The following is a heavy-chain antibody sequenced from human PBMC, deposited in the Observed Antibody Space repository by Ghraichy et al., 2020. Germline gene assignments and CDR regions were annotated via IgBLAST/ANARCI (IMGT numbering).Heavy chain of an antibody. Sequence: GGSLRLSCAASGFTLSNYWMHWVRQVPGKGLVWVSRIKSDGSSTIYADSVKGRFTISRDNAKNTLYLQMNSLRAEDTAVYYCAREYCSGGRCFFGTGGSPVSYCGQGTLVTVSS. CDR1: GFTLSNYW. J-gene: IGHJ4*02. CDR3: AREYCSGGRCFFGTGGSPVSY. CDR2: IKSDGSST. D-gene: IGHD2-15*01. V-gene: IGHV3-74*01.